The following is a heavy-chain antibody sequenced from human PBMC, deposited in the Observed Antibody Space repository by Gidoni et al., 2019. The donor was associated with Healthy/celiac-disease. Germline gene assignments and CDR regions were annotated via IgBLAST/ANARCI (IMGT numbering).Heavy chain of an antibody. Sequence: EVQLVESGGGLIQPGGSLRLSCAASGFTVSSNYMSWVRQAPGKGLEWVSVIYSGGSTYYADSGKGRFTISRDNSKNTLYLQMNSLRAEDTAVYYCARVSGDFWSGYYNNPLYYYYYYMDVWGKGTTVTVSS. V-gene: IGHV3-53*01. J-gene: IGHJ6*03. CDR3: ARVSGDFWSGYYNNPLYYYYYYMDV. D-gene: IGHD3-3*01. CDR1: GFTVSSNY. CDR2: IYSGGST.